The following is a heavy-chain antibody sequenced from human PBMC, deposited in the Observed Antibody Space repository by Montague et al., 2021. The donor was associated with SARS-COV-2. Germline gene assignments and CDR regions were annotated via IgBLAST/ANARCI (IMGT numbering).Heavy chain of an antibody. CDR1: GDSVGGNNAA. CDR3: VRDTGSAQAGFDA. D-gene: IGHD4-17*01. V-gene: IGHV6-1*01. CDR2: TNYRSKWTS. J-gene: IGHJ4*02. Sequence: CAISGDSVGGNNAAWKWVRQSPEGRFGWLGRTNYRSKWTSDYATSVEGRISIDPDTSKNQFFLHLRSVTPEDTGVYYCVRDTGSAQAGFDAWGQGTLVTVSS.